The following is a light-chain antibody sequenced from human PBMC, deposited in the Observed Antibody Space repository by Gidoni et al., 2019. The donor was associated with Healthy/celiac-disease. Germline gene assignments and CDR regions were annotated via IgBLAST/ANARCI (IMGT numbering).Light chain of an antibody. CDR2: GAS. V-gene: IGKV1-39*01. CDR1: QSISSY. Sequence: DIQMTQSPSSLSASVGDRVTITCLASQSISSYLNWYQQKPGKAPKLLIYGASSLQSGVPSRFSGSGSGTDFTLTISSLEPEDFATYYCQQSYSTPRTFGQGTQLEIK. CDR3: QQSYSTPRT. J-gene: IGKJ5*01.